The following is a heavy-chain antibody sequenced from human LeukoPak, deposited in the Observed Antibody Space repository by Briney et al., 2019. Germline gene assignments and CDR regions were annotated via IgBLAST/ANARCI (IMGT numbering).Heavy chain of an antibody. CDR2: ISDSGDT. D-gene: IGHD3-9*01. Sequence: SETLSLTCTVSGDSIRNYYWSWLRQPPGKGLEWFGYISDSGDTDFNPSLRSRVIMSVDTSKNQLSLKLSSVTAADTAVYYCARRTSYDTLVGYTHWYFDLWGRGTLVTVSS. V-gene: IGHV4-59*01. CDR1: GDSIRNYY. CDR3: ARRTSYDTLVGYTHWYFDL. J-gene: IGHJ2*01.